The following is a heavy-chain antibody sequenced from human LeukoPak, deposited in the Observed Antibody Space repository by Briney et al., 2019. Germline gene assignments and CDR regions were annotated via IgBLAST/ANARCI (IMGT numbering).Heavy chain of an antibody. J-gene: IGHJ6*02. D-gene: IGHD6-6*01. V-gene: IGHV1-46*01. CDR3: ARDPYSGWQLDEFHYYGMDV. CDR1: GYTFTSYF. Sequence: ASVKVSCKASGYTFTSYFMQWVRQAPGQGPEWMGLINPSGGSTSYAQKFQGRVTMTRDMSTNTVYMDLSSLRSDDTTVYYCARDPYSGWQLDEFHYYGMDVWGQGTTVIVSS. CDR2: INPSGGST.